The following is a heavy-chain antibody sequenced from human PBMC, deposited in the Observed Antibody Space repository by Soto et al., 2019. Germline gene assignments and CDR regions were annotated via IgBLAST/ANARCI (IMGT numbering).Heavy chain of an antibody. V-gene: IGHV4-61*01. Sequence: QVQLQESGPGLVKPSETLSLTCTVSGGSVSSGSYYWSWIRQPPGKGLEWIGYIYYSGSTNYNPSLKSRVTISVDTSKNQFSLKLSSVTAADTAVYYCARDRVAGPLMGCWGQGTLVTVSS. CDR3: ARDRVAGPLMGC. CDR1: GGSVSSGSYY. D-gene: IGHD6-19*01. J-gene: IGHJ4*02. CDR2: IYYSGST.